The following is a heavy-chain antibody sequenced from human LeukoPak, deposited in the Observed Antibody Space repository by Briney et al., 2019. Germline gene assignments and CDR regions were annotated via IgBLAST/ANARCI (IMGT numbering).Heavy chain of an antibody. D-gene: IGHD3-22*01. J-gene: IGHJ4*02. CDR1: GFTFSSFG. V-gene: IGHV3-48*01. Sequence: GGSLRLSCVASGFTFSSFGMNWVRQAPGKGLEWVSYIGSGSSAIHYADSVKGRFTIFRDNAKNSLYLQMNSLRAEDTAVYYCARAHYDSSGYYPGFDSWGQGTLVTVSS. CDR2: IGSGSSAI. CDR3: ARAHYDSSGYYPGFDS.